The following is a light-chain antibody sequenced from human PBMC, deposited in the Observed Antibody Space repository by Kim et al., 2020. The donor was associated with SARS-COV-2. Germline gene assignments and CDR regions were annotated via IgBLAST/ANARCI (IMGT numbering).Light chain of an antibody. Sequence: VSPGERATLSCRASQSVSTNIAWYQQKPGQAPRLLIYGASTRATGIPARFSGSGSGTEFTLTISSLQSEDFAVYYCQEYNNWPPLTFGGGTKLEI. CDR1: QSVSTN. V-gene: IGKV3-15*01. CDR2: GAS. J-gene: IGKJ4*01. CDR3: QEYNNWPPLT.